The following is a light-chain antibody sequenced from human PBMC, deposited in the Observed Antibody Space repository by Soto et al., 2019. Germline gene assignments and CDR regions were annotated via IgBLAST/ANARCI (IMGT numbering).Light chain of an antibody. J-gene: IGLJ2*01. CDR3: CSYAGSSSWV. Sequence: QSALTQPASVSGSPGQSITISCTGTSSDVRSYNLVSWYQHHRGKAPKVIIYEDSKRPSGASNRFSGSKSGNTASLTISGLQAEDEADYYCCSYAGSSSWVFGGGTKVTVL. CDR2: EDS. CDR1: SSDVRSYNL. V-gene: IGLV2-23*01.